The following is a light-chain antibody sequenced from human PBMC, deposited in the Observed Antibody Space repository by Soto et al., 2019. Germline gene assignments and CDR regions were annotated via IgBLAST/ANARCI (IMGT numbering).Light chain of an antibody. J-gene: IGKJ1*01. V-gene: IGKV3-20*01. CDR2: GAS. CDR1: QSVSSSY. Sequence: EIVLTQSPGTLSLSPGERATLSCRASQSVSSSYLAWYQQKPGQAPRLLIYGASSRATCIPERLSGSGSETDFTLTISRLEPEDFAVYYCQQYGSSSWTFGQGTKVEIK. CDR3: QQYGSSSWT.